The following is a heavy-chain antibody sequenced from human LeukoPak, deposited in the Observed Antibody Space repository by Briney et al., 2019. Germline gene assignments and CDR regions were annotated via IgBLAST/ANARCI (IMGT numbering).Heavy chain of an antibody. D-gene: IGHD2-2*02. CDR1: GFTFSIYA. J-gene: IGHJ5*02. CDR2: ISFSGGST. Sequence: PGGSLRLSCAASGFTFSIYAMNWVRQAPGKGLEWVSAISFSGGSTYYADSVKGRFTISRDNSKNTLYLQMNSLRVEDTAVYYFAKSQPAAISWFDPWGQGTLVTVSS. CDR3: AKSQPAAISWFDP. V-gene: IGHV3-23*01.